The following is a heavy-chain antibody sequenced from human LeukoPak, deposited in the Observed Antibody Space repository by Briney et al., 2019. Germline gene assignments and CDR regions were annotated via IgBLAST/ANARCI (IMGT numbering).Heavy chain of an antibody. CDR3: ARDYCSGGSCPPEY. D-gene: IGHD2-15*01. CDR2: IYYSGST. J-gene: IGHJ4*02. Sequence: PSETLSLTCTVSGGSISTYYRNWIRQPPGKGLEWIGYIYYSGSTNNNPSLKSRVTMSVDTSKNQFSLKLSSVTAADTAVYYCARDYCSGGSCPPEYWGQGTLVTVSS. V-gene: IGHV4-59*01. CDR1: GGSISTYY.